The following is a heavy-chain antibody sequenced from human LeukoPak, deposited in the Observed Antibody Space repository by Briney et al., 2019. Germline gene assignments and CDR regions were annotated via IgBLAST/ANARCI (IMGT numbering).Heavy chain of an antibody. Sequence: GGSLRLSCAASGFTFDDYAMHWVRQAPGKGLEWVSGISWNSGSIGYADSVKGRFTISRDNSKNTLYLRMNSLRAEDTAVYYCAKDPRRYYDILTGTLYWGQGTLVTVSS. CDR1: GFTFDDYA. V-gene: IGHV3-9*01. J-gene: IGHJ4*02. CDR2: ISWNSGSI. D-gene: IGHD3-9*01. CDR3: AKDPRRYYDILTGTLY.